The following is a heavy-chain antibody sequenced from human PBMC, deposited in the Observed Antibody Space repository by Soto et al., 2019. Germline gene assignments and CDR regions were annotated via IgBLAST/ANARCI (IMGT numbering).Heavy chain of an antibody. Sequence: VQLVESGGGLVQPGGSLRLSCAASGFTVSSNYMSWVRQAPGKGLEWVSVIYSGGSTYYADSVKGRFTISRDNSKNTLYLQMNSLRAEDTAVYYCARNPPHDYGDYWGQGTLVTVSS. V-gene: IGHV3-66*01. CDR1: GFTVSSNY. J-gene: IGHJ4*02. CDR3: ARNPPHDYGDY. CDR2: IYSGGST.